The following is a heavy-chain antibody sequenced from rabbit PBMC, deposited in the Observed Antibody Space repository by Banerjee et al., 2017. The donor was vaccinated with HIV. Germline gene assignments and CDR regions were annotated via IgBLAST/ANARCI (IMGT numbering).Heavy chain of an antibody. CDR2: IYPDFAIR. CDR3: ARDLAGVIGWNFGL. V-gene: IGHV1S47*01. D-gene: IGHD4-1*01. CDR1: GFDFSGFG. J-gene: IGHJ4*01. Sequence: QEQLKETGGGLVQPGGSLTLSCKASGFDFSGFGIGWVRQAPGKGLEWIAYIYPDFAIRNYRNSVKGRFTISSDNAQNTVFLQMTSLTAADTATYFCARDLAGVIGWNFGLWGPGTLVTVS.